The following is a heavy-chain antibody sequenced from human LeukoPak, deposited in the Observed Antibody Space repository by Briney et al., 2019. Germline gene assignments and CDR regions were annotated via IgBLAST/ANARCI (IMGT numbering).Heavy chain of an antibody. V-gene: IGHV4-4*09. J-gene: IGHJ5*02. CDR1: GVSISSYY. Sequence: SETLSLTCTVSGVSISSYYWSWIRQPPGKGLEWIGYIYTSGSTNYNPSLKSRVTISVDTSKNQFSLKLSSVTAADTAVYYCASSAGYEDPWFDPWGQGTLVTVSS. D-gene: IGHD5-18*01. CDR3: ASSAGYEDPWFDP. CDR2: IYTSGST.